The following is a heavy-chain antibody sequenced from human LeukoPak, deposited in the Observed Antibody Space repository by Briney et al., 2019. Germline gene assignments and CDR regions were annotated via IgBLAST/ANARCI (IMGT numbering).Heavy chain of an antibody. J-gene: IGHJ4*02. D-gene: IGHD1-26*01. V-gene: IGHV1-8*01. Sequence: ASVKVSCKASGYTFTSYDINWVRQATGQGLECMGWMNPNSGNTGYAQKFQGRVTMTRNTSISTAYMELSSLRSEDTAVYYCARASPNVGATRTYRLWGQGTLVTVSS. CDR3: ARASPNVGATRTYRL. CDR1: GYTFTSYD. CDR2: MNPNSGNT.